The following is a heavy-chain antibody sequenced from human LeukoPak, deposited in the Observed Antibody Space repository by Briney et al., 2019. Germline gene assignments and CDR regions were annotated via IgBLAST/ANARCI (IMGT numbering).Heavy chain of an antibody. CDR2: IFYNGTT. J-gene: IGHJ4*02. CDR3: ARDRMDTALAFFFDY. CDR1: GGSIISYGYY. Sequence: SETLSLTCSVSGGSIISYGYYWTWIRQYPGKGLEWIGNIFYNGTTYYNPSFKGRVMVSGDTSKNQFSLNLNSLTAADTAVYYCARDRMDTALAFFFDYWGQGTLVTVSS. V-gene: IGHV4-31*03. D-gene: IGHD5-18*01.